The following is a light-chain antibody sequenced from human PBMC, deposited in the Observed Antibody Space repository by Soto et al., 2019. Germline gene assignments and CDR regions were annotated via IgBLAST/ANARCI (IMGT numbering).Light chain of an antibody. J-gene: IGLJ1*01. CDR1: SSNIGAGYD. V-gene: IGLV1-40*01. Sequence: QSVLTQPPSVSGAPGQRVTISCTGSSSNIGAGYDVHWYQQRPGTAPKLLIFGNTNRPSGVPDRFSGSKSGTSASLAITGIQAEDEGDYYCQSYDSTMSARYVLGTGTKVTVL. CDR3: QSYDSTMSARYV. CDR2: GNT.